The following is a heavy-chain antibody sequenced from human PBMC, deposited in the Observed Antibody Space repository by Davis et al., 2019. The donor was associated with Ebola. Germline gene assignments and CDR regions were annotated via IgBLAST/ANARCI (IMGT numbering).Heavy chain of an antibody. D-gene: IGHD6-6*01. J-gene: IGHJ4*02. CDR3: ETSSSSGGDY. Sequence: GGSLRLSCAASGFTFDDYAMHWVRQAPGKGLEWVSGISWNSGSIGYADSVKGRFTISRDNAKNSLYLQMNSLKTEDTAVYYCETSSSSGGDYWGQGTLVTVSS. CDR2: ISWNSGSI. CDR1: GFTFDDYA. V-gene: IGHV3-9*01.